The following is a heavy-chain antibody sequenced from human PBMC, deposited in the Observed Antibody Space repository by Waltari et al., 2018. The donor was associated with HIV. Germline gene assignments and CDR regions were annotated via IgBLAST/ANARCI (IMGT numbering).Heavy chain of an antibody. V-gene: IGHV1-3*01. CDR1: GYNFTSYG. J-gene: IGHJ4*02. D-gene: IGHD2-15*01. Sequence: QVQLVQSGAEVTKPGASVTISCKASGYNFTSYGIHWVRQAPGQRLEWMAWVNPDNGNTKYSRILQGRVTVTRDTFTNTAYMALSSLRSGETAIYYCVRGPTCSGGTCYSFFDYWGQGTVVSVSS. CDR3: VRGPTCSGGTCYSFFDY. CDR2: VNPDNGNT.